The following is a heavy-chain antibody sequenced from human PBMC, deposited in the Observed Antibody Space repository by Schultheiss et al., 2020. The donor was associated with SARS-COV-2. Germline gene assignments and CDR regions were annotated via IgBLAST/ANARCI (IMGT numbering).Heavy chain of an antibody. CDR3: ARDYDDSGSFHYYYYYGMDV. Sequence: GESLKISCAASGFTFSSYSMNWVRQAPGKGLEWVSSISSSSSYIYYADSVKGRFTISRDNAKNSLYLQMNSLRAEDTAVYYCARDYDDSGSFHYYYYYGMDVWGQGTTVTVSS. D-gene: IGHD1-26*01. V-gene: IGHV3-21*01. CDR2: ISSSSSYI. CDR1: GFTFSSYS. J-gene: IGHJ6*02.